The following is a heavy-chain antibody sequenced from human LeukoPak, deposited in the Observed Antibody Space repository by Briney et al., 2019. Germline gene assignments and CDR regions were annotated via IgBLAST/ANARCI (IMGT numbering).Heavy chain of an antibody. V-gene: IGHV4-34*01. J-gene: IGHJ4*02. CDR3: ARDNYDYVWGSYRHLDY. Sequence: TGGSLRLSCTAAGFTFRKHWMSWIRQPPGKGLEWIGEINHSGSTNYNPSLKSRVTISVDTSKNQFSLKVTSVTAADTAVYYCARDNYDYVWGSYRHLDYWGQGNLVTVSS. CDR2: INHSGST. CDR1: GFTFRKHW. D-gene: IGHD3-16*02.